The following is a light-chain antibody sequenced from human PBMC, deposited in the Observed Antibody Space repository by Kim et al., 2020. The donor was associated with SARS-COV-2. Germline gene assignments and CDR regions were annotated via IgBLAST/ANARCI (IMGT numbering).Light chain of an antibody. CDR3: QQHHAYPPT. CDR1: QGISRS. V-gene: IGKV1-9*01. J-gene: IGKJ4*01. CDR2: DAS. Sequence: ASVGARVTSSCRASQGISRSLAWYQQKPGKAPELLIYDASTSQRGVPSGFSGSGSGTEFTLTITTLQPEDFATYYCQQHHAYPPTFGGGTKVDIK.